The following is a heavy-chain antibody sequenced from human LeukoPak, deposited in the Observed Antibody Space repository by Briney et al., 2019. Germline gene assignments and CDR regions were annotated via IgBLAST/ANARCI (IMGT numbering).Heavy chain of an antibody. V-gene: IGHV3-23*01. D-gene: IGHD5-12*01. J-gene: IGHJ4*02. CDR2: IIGSSGST. Sequence: GGSLRLSCTASGFFFIKYAMSWVRQAPGKGLEWVSFIIGSSGSTFYADSVKGRFTISRAKSKTTRYLQMNSLRAEDTAVYYCAKGAYDYIEIAYFDYWGQGSLVTVSS. CDR1: GFFFIKYA. CDR3: AKGAYDYIEIAYFDY.